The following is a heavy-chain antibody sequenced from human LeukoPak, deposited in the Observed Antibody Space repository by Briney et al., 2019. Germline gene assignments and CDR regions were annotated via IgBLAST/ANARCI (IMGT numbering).Heavy chain of an antibody. J-gene: IGHJ4*02. D-gene: IGHD3-10*01. V-gene: IGHV3-30*03. CDR1: GGSFSGYY. Sequence: LSLTCAVYGGSFSGYYWSWVRQAPGKGLEWVAVISYDGSNKYYGDSVKGRFTVSRDNSKNTLYLQMNSLRAEDTALYYCARMALDNSGIYYTHYFDYWGQGNLVTVSS. CDR2: ISYDGSNK. CDR3: ARMALDNSGIYYTHYFDY.